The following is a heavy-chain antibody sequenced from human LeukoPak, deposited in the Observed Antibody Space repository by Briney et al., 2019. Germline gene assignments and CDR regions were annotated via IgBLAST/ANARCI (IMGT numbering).Heavy chain of an antibody. CDR1: GGSISSYY. V-gene: IGHV4-59*01. Sequence: PSETLSLTCTVSGGSISSYYWSWIRQPPGKGLEWIGYIYYSGSTNYNPSLKSRVTISVDTSKNQFSLKLSSVTAADTAVYYCARDQPAGTGYYFDYWGQGTLVTVSS. CDR3: ARDQPAGTGYYFDY. CDR2: IYYSGST. J-gene: IGHJ4*02. D-gene: IGHD6-13*01.